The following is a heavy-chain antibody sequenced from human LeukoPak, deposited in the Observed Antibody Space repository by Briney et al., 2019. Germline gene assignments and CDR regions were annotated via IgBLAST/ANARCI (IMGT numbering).Heavy chain of an antibody. CDR3: AKGGILTGYFSSRDYYYYMDV. J-gene: IGHJ6*03. Sequence: PGGSLRLSCAASGFTFSSYNMNWVRQAPGKGLEWVSLISWDGGSTYYADSVKGRFTISRDNSKNSLYLQMNSLRAEDTALYYCAKGGILTGYFSSRDYYYYMDVWGKGTTVTVSS. CDR1: GFTFSSYN. D-gene: IGHD3-9*01. CDR2: ISWDGGST. V-gene: IGHV3-43D*03.